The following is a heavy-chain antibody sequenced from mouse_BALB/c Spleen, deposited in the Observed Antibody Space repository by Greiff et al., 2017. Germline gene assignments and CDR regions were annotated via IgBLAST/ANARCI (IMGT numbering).Heavy chain of an antibody. CDR3: ASHDGYWYFDV. D-gene: IGHD2-3*01. CDR2: IYPYNGGT. J-gene: IGHJ1*01. Sequence: EVQLQQSGPELVKPGASVKISCKASGYTFTDYNMHWVKQSHGKSLEWIGYIYPYNGGTGYNQKFKSKATLTVDNSSSTAYMELRSLTSEVSAVYYCASHDGYWYFDVWGAGTTVTVSS. CDR1: GYTFTDYN. V-gene: IGHV1S29*02.